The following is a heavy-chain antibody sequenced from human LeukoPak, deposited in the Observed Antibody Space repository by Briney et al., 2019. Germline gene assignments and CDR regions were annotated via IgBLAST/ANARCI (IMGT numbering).Heavy chain of an antibody. CDR2: MNPNSGNT. Sequence: GASVKVSCKASGYTFTSYDINWVRQATGQGLEWMGWMNPNSGNTGYAQKFQGRVTMTRNTSISTAYMELSSLRSEDTAVYYCARGELELRGFDPWGQGTLVTVSS. J-gene: IGHJ5*02. V-gene: IGHV1-8*01. CDR3: ARGELELRGFDP. CDR1: GYTFTSYD. D-gene: IGHD1-7*01.